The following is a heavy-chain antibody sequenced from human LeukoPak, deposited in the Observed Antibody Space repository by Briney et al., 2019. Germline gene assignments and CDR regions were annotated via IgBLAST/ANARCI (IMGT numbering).Heavy chain of an antibody. CDR1: GFTFSDYY. Sequence: GSLRLSCGASGFTFSDYYMSWIRPAPGKGLEGGSFISSSCSYTNYADSVKGRFTISRDNAKNSLYLQMNSLRAEDTAVYYCARAPHYSNYGPYYYGMDVWGQGTTVTVSS. D-gene: IGHD4-11*01. CDR2: ISSSCSYT. J-gene: IGHJ6*02. CDR3: ARAPHYSNYGPYYYGMDV. V-gene: IGHV3-11*06.